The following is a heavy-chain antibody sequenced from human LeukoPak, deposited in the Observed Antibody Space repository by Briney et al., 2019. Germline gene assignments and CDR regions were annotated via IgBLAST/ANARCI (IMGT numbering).Heavy chain of an antibody. V-gene: IGHV3-74*01. CDR3: ARGSTQYSSGWYGLDY. J-gene: IGHJ4*02. CDR1: GFTFSSYW. D-gene: IGHD6-19*01. CDR2: VNSDGSSI. Sequence: GGSLRLSCAASGFTFSSYWMHWVRQAPGKGLVWVSRVNSDGSSITYADSVKGRFTISRDNAKNALYLQMNSLRAEDTAVYYCARGSTQYSSGWYGLDYWGQGTLVTVSS.